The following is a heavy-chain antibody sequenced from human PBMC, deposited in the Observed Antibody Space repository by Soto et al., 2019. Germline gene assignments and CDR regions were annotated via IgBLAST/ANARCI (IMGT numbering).Heavy chain of an antibody. CDR2: INHSGST. J-gene: IGHJ4*02. Sequence: PSETLSLTCAVYGGSFIGYYWSWIRQPPGKGLEWIGEINHSGSTNYNPSLKSRVTISVDTSKNQFSLKLSSVTAADTAVYYCATDYDYGDYGAAYWGQGTLVTVSS. V-gene: IGHV4-34*01. D-gene: IGHD4-17*01. CDR1: GGSFIGYY. CDR3: ATDYDYGDYGAAY.